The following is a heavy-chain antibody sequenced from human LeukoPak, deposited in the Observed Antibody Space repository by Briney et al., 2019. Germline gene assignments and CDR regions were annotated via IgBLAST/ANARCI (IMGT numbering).Heavy chain of an antibody. D-gene: IGHD3-22*01. CDR1: GFTFSDYY. V-gene: IGHV3-11*01. J-gene: IGHJ5*02. CDR3: ARWYYYETSGLYYGSFDN. CDR2: ISSSGSTI. Sequence: GGSLRLSCAASGFTFSDYYMSWIRQAPGKGLEWVSYISSSGSTIYYADSVKGRFTISRDNARNTLYPQMNSLRAEDTAVYYCARWYYYETSGLYYGSFDNWGQGTLVTVSS.